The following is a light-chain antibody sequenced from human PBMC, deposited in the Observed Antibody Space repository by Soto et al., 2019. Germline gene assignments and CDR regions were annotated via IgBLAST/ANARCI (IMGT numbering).Light chain of an antibody. CDR1: QSVSSD. J-gene: IGKJ1*01. V-gene: IGKV3-15*01. CDR2: GAS. CDR3: QQYNNWPRT. Sequence: EIVLTQSPATLSLSPGESATLSCGASQSVSSDLAWYHQKPGQAPRLLIYGASTRATGIPARFSGSGSGTEFTLTINSLQSEDFAVYYCQQYNNWPRTFGQGTKVDIK.